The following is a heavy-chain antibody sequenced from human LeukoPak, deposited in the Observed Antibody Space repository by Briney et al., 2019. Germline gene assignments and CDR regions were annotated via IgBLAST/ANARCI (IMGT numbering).Heavy chain of an antibody. J-gene: IGHJ4*02. CDR3: AKDRTSIFGVVIPFDY. Sequence: PGGSLRLSCAASGFTFSSYGMHWVRQAPGKGLEWVAFIRYDGSNKYYAYSVKGRFTISRDNSKNTLYLQLNRLRAEDTAVYYCAKDRTSIFGVVIPFDYWGQGTLVTVSS. CDR2: IRYDGSNK. D-gene: IGHD3-3*01. V-gene: IGHV3-30*02. CDR1: GFTFSSYG.